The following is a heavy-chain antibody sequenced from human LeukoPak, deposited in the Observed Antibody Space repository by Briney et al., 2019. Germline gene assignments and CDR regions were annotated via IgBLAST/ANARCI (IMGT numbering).Heavy chain of an antibody. J-gene: IGHJ6*03. CDR3: AKEGVAAGPQRGGYYYYMDV. Sequence: PGGSLRLSCAASGFTFSSYGMHWVRQAPGKGLEWVAFIRYDGSNKYYADSVKGRFTISRDNSKNTLYLQMNSLRAEDTAVYYCAKEGVAAGPQRGGYYYYMDVWGKGTTVTISS. CDR1: GFTFSSYG. V-gene: IGHV3-30*02. CDR2: IRYDGSNK. D-gene: IGHD6-6*01.